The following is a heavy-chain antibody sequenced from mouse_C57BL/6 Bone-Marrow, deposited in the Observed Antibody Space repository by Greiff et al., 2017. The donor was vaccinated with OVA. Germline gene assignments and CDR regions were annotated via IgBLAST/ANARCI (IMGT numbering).Heavy chain of an antibody. V-gene: IGHV1-64*01. J-gene: IGHJ1*03. CDR3: ARPLWLLHWYFDV. Sequence: QVQLQQPGAELVKPGASVKLSCKAFGYTFTSYWMHWVKQRPGQGLEWIGMIHPNSGSTNYNEKFKSKATLTVDKSSSTAYMQLSSLTSEDSAVYYCARPLWLLHWYFDVWGTGTTVTVSS. D-gene: IGHD2-2*01. CDR1: GYTFTSYW. CDR2: IHPNSGST.